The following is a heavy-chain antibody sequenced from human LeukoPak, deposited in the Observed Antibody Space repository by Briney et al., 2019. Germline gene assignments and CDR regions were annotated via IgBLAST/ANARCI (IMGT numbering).Heavy chain of an antibody. J-gene: IGHJ5*02. CDR1: GDSVSSNSAT. Sequence: SQTLSLTCAISGDSVSSNSATWNWIRQSPSRGLEWLGRTYYRSKWYNDYAVSVRSRITINPDTTKNQFSLQLNSVTPEDTASYFCARDGSSWYNCFDPWGQGTLVTVSS. CDR2: TYYRSKWYN. CDR3: ARDGSSWYNCFDP. D-gene: IGHD6-13*01. V-gene: IGHV6-1*01.